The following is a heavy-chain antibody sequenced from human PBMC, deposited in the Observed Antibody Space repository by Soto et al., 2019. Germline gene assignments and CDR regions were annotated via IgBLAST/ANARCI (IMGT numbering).Heavy chain of an antibody. V-gene: IGHV6-1*01. CDR1: GDSVSSNSAA. D-gene: IGHD2-21*01. J-gene: IGHJ4*02. CDR3: ARVLGNCGGDCSPEGPGDY. Sequence: PSQTLSLTCAISGDSVSSNSAAWNWIRQSPSRGLEWLGRTYYRSKWYNDYAVSVKSRITINPDTSKNQFSLQLNSVTPEDTAVYYCARVLGNCGGDCSPEGPGDYWGQGTLVTVSS. CDR2: TYYRSKWYN.